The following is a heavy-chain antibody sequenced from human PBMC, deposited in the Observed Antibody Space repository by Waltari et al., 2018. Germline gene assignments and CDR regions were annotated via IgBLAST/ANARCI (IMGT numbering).Heavy chain of an antibody. Sequence: QLQLQESGPGLVKASETLSLTCTVSGDSISSSSYYWGWVRQPPGKGLEWIGNMYYSGRTYHNPPLRSRVTISGNTSKGQCSLKLSSVTAADTSMYYCVRHARTTSGGKHFDHWGQGMLVTVSP. CDR3: VRHARTTSGGKHFDH. CDR2: MYYSGRT. D-gene: IGHD2-15*01. V-gene: IGHV4-39*01. CDR1: GDSISSSSYY. J-gene: IGHJ4*02.